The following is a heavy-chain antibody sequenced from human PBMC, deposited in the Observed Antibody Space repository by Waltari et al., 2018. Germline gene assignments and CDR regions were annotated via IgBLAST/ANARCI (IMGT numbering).Heavy chain of an antibody. CDR1: GYTFSNYG. J-gene: IGHJ4*02. D-gene: IGHD3-16*01. CDR2: INAYNGDT. V-gene: IGHV1-18*01. Sequence: QVLLVQSATEVKKPGASVRVSCKTSGYTFSNYGTSWVRQAAGTGLEWMGWINAYNGDTNDAPKFQGRVTMTTDISTSTAYMELKSLTSDDTAVYYCARSGFTSSTGDDFWGQGTLVTVS. CDR3: ARSGFTSSTGDDF.